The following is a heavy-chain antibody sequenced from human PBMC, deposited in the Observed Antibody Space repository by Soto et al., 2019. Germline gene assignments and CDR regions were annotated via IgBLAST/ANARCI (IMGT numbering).Heavy chain of an antibody. D-gene: IGHD6-13*01. CDR2: TYYRSKWYN. CDR3: ARIRSSSWPLYYYYGMDV. Sequence: SQTLSLTCAISGDSVSSNSAAWNWIRQSPSRGLEWLGRTYYRSKWYNDYAVSVKSRITINPDTSKNQFSLQLNSVTPEDTATYYCARIRSSSWPLYYYYGMDVWGQGTTVTVSS. CDR1: GDSVSSNSAA. V-gene: IGHV6-1*01. J-gene: IGHJ6*02.